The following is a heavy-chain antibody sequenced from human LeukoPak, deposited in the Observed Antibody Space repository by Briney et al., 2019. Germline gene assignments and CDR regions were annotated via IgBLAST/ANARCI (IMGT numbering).Heavy chain of an antibody. D-gene: IGHD6-13*01. CDR3: ARDHEVAAALDY. CDR1: GFTFSSYG. CDR2: ISYDGSNK. V-gene: IGHV3-30*03. J-gene: IGHJ4*02. Sequence: GGSLRLSCAASGFTFSSYGMHWVRQAPGKGLEWVAVISYDGSNKYYADSVKGRFTISRDNSKNTLYLQMNSLRAEDTAVYYCARDHEVAAALDYWGQGTLVTVSS.